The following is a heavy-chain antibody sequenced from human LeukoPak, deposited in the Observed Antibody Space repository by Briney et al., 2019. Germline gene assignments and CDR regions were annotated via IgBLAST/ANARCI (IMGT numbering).Heavy chain of an antibody. V-gene: IGHV4-61*02. CDR2: IYTSRST. D-gene: IGHD3-10*01. Sequence: SETLSLTCTVSGGSISSGSYYWSWIRQPAGKGLEWIGRIYTSRSTNYNPSLKSRVTISVDTSKNQFSLKLSSVTAADTAVYYCARGDYYGSGPDYWGQGTLVTVSS. J-gene: IGHJ4*02. CDR3: ARGDYYGSGPDY. CDR1: GGSISSGSYY.